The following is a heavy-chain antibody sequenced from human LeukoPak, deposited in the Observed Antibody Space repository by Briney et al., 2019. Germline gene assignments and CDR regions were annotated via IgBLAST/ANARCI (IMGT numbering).Heavy chain of an antibody. Sequence: GGSLRLSCAASGLTFTDHWMSWVRQAPGKGLEWVANINEDGSEKYYVDSVKGRFTIYRDNAKKSLYLQMNSLRAEDTAVYYCARGGTGVSRDYWGQGTLVTVAS. CDR1: GLTFTDHW. V-gene: IGHV3-7*01. CDR2: INEDGSEK. J-gene: IGHJ4*02. D-gene: IGHD3/OR15-3a*01. CDR3: ARGGTGVSRDY.